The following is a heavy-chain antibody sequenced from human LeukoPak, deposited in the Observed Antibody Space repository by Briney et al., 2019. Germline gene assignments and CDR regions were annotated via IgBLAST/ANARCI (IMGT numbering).Heavy chain of an antibody. CDR1: GYSISSDYY. D-gene: IGHD3-16*02. Sequence: SETLSLTCTVSGYSISSDYYWSWIRQPPGKGLEWIGSIYYSGSTYYNPSLKSRVTISVDTSKNQFSLKLSSVTAADTAVYYCARENLRLGELSFDWGQGTLVTVSS. J-gene: IGHJ4*02. V-gene: IGHV4-38-2*02. CDR2: IYYSGST. CDR3: ARENLRLGELSFD.